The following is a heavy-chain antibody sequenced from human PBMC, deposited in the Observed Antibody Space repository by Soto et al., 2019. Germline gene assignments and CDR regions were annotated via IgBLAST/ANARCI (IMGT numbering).Heavy chain of an antibody. CDR2: IYYSGST. J-gene: IGHJ4*02. Sequence: SETLSLTCTVSGGSISSGGYYWTWIRQHPGKGLEWIGYIYYSGSTYYNPSLKSRVTISVDTSKNQFSLKLSSVTAADTAVYYCARETGTTEILFDYWGQGTLVTVSS. CDR1: GGSISSGGYY. CDR3: ARETGTTEILFDY. V-gene: IGHV4-31*03. D-gene: IGHD1-7*01.